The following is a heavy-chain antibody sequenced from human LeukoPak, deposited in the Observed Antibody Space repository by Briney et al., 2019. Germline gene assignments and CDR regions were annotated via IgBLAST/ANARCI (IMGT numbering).Heavy chain of an antibody. Sequence: SETLSLTCTVSGGSISSYYWSWIRQPPGKGLEWIGYIYYSGSTNYNPSLKSRVTISVDTSKNQFSLKLTSVTAADTAVYYCARGVARTYYHDSSAYSSFDIWGQGTVATVSA. D-gene: IGHD3-22*01. J-gene: IGHJ3*02. CDR1: GGSISSYY. CDR3: ARGVARTYYHDSSAYSSFDI. CDR2: IYYSGST. V-gene: IGHV4-59*12.